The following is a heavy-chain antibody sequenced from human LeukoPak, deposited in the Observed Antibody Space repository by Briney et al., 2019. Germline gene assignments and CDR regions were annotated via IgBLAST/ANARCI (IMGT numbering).Heavy chain of an antibody. D-gene: IGHD5-18*01. CDR1: GFTFSSYE. V-gene: IGHV3-48*03. J-gene: IGHJ6*03. CDR2: ISSSGSTI. Sequence: QSGGSLRLSCAASGFTFSSYEMNWVRQAPGKGLEWVSYISSSGSTIYYADSVKGRFTISRDNAKNSLYLQMNSLRAEDTAVYYCVREIYSYASGSYYYYMDVWGKGTTVTIS. CDR3: VREIYSYASGSYYYYMDV.